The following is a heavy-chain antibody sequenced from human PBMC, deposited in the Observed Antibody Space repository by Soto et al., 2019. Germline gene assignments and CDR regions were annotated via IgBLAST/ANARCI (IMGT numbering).Heavy chain of an antibody. CDR1: GFTFSSYS. CDR2: ISSSSSYI. V-gene: IGHV3-21*01. CDR3: ARDAPNCSSTSCYESYDLRDFDY. Sequence: PGGSLRLSCAASGFTFSSYSMNWVRQAPGKGLEWVSSISSSSSYIYYADSVKGRFTISRDNAKNSLYLQMNSLRAEDTAVYYCARDAPNCSSTSCYESYDLRDFDYWGQGTLVTVSS. D-gene: IGHD2-2*01. J-gene: IGHJ4*02.